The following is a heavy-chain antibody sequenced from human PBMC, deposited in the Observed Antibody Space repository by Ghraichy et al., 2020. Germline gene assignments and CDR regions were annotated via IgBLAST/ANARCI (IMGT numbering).Heavy chain of an antibody. CDR2: ISAHNGNT. J-gene: IGHJ6*03. D-gene: IGHD5-24*01. V-gene: IGHV1-18*01. CDR1: GYSFTTYG. CDR3: ARDRERDGYNHMEYYYYYMDV. Sequence: ASVKVSCKASGYSFTTYGISWVRQAPGQGLEWMGWISAHNGNTKYAQRLQGRVIMTTDTSTSTAYMEVRSLRSDDTAVYYCARDRERDGYNHMEYYYYYMDVWGTGTTVTVSS.